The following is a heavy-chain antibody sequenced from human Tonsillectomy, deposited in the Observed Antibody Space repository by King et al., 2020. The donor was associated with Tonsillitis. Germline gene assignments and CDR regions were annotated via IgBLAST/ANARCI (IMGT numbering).Heavy chain of an antibody. J-gene: IGHJ5*02. V-gene: IGHV1-2*07. CDR2: VHSKNGGT. Sequence: QLVQSGPEVKKPGASVKVSCKASGYRFTDHFIHWVRQAPGQGLEWMGWVHSKNGGTEYAHKFAGRVTLTTDPSISTAYMELNSLRYDDTAVYYCARGGEPYLLTTWFDPWGQGALVTVSA. CDR3: ARGGEPYLLTTWFDP. D-gene: IGHD4-11*01. CDR1: GYRFTDHF.